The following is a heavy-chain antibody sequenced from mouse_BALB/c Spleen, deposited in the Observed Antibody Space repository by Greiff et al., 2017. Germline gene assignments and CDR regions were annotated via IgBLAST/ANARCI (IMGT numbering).Heavy chain of an antibody. CDR1: GFTFSDYY. V-gene: IGHV5-4*02. D-gene: IGHD3-1*01. CDR3: ARARAILDAMDY. Sequence: VQLKESGGGLVKPGGSLKLSCAASGFTFSDYYMYWVRQTPEKRLEWVATISDGGSYTYYPDSVKGRFTISRDNAKNNLYLQMSSLKSEDTAMYYCARARAILDAMDYWGQGTSVTVSS. J-gene: IGHJ4*01. CDR2: ISDGGSYT.